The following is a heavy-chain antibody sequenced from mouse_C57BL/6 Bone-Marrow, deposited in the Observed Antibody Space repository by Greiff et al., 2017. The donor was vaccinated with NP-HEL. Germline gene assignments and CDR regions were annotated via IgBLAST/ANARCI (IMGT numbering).Heavy chain of an antibody. CDR1: GFTFNTYA. CDR3: VRAGTGTLDY. J-gene: IGHJ2*01. CDR2: IRSKCSNYAT. D-gene: IGHD4-1*01. Sequence: KLVESGGGLVQPKGSLKLSCAASGFTFNTYAMHWVRQAPGKGLEWVARIRSKCSNYATYYADSVKDRFTISRDDSQSMLYLQMNNLKTEDTAMYYCVRAGTGTLDYWGQGTTLTVSS. V-gene: IGHV10-3*01.